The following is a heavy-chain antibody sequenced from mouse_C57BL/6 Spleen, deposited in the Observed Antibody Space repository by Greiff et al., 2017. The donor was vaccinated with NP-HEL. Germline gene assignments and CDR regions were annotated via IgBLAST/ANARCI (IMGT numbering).Heavy chain of an antibody. J-gene: IGHJ1*03. Sequence: DVKLVESGGGLVKPGGSLKLSCAASGFTFSDYGMHWVRQAPETGLEWVAYISSGSSTIYYADTVKGRFTISRDNAKNTLFLQMTSLRSEDTAIYYCARGGQYFDVWGTGTTVTVSS. D-gene: IGHD3-3*01. CDR3: ARGGQYFDV. CDR1: GFTFSDYG. V-gene: IGHV5-17*01. CDR2: ISSGSSTI.